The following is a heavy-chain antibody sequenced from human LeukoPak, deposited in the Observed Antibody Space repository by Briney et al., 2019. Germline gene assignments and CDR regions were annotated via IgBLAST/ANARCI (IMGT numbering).Heavy chain of an antibody. CDR1: GGSISSSSYY. V-gene: IGHV4-61*02. D-gene: IGHD3-10*01. J-gene: IGHJ4*02. Sequence: SETLSLTCTVSGGSISSSSYYWSWIRQPAGKGLEWIGRIYTSGSTNYNPSLKSRVTISVDTSKNQFSLKLSSVTAADTAVYYCAREEVLWFGELNHFDYWGQGTLVTVSS. CDR2: IYTSGST. CDR3: AREEVLWFGELNHFDY.